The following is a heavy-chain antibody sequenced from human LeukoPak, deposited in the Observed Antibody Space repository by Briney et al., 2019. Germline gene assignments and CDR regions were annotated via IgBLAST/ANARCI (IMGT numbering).Heavy chain of an antibody. J-gene: IGHJ3*02. CDR2: IYYTGST. CDR1: GGSISSYY. D-gene: IGHD1-26*01. CDR3: ARDLSSGSYEDAFDI. V-gene: IGHV4-59*12. Sequence: PSETLSLTCTVSGGSISSYYWSWIRQPPGKGLEWIGYIYYTGSTNYNPSLKSRITISLDTSKNHFSLKLSSVTAADTAVYYCARDLSSGSYEDAFDIWGQGTMVTVSS.